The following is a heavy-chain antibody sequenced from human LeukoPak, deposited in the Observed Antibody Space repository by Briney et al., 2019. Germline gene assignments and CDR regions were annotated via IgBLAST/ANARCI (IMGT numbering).Heavy chain of an antibody. CDR1: GFTFSSYG. CDR2: ISGSGGST. Sequence: GGTLRLSCAASGFTFSSYGMSWVRQAPGKGLEWVSAISGSGGSTYYADSVKGRFTISRDNSKNTLYLQMNSLRAEDTAVYYCAKLLSSSWYHRGYFDYWGQGTLVTVSS. J-gene: IGHJ4*02. D-gene: IGHD6-13*01. V-gene: IGHV3-23*01. CDR3: AKLLSSSWYHRGYFDY.